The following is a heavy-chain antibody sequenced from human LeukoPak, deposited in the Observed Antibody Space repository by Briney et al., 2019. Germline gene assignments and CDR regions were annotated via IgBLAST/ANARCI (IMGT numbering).Heavy chain of an antibody. D-gene: IGHD4-17*01. Sequence: KPSETLSLTCAVYGGSFSGYYWSWIRQPPGEGLEWIGEINHSGSTNYNPSLKSRVTISVDTSKNQFSLKLSSVTAADTAVYYCARGRGTVTSKIDYWGQGTLVTVSS. CDR3: ARGRGTVTSKIDY. J-gene: IGHJ4*02. V-gene: IGHV4-34*01. CDR2: INHSGST. CDR1: GGSFSGYY.